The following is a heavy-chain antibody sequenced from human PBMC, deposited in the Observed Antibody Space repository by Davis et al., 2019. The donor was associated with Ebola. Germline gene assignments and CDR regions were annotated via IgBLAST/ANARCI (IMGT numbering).Heavy chain of an antibody. Sequence: GGSLRLSCAASGFSFSTYWMSWVRQAPGKGLEWVASIKQDGSERYYVDSVKGRFTISRDNAKNSLYLQMNSLRAEDTAVYYCAKVIPGIVGALYYYGMDVWGQGTTVTVSS. D-gene: IGHD2-15*01. CDR2: IKQDGSER. CDR3: AKVIPGIVGALYYYGMDV. J-gene: IGHJ6*02. CDR1: GFSFSTYW. V-gene: IGHV3-7*01.